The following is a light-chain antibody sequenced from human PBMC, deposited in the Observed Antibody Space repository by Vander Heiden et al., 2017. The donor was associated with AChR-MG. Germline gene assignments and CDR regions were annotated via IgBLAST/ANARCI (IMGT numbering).Light chain of an antibody. CDR3: QQYGSSPQT. V-gene: IGKV3-20*01. J-gene: IGKJ1*01. CDR1: QSVSSSS. Sequence: EIVLTQSPGTLSLSPGERATLSCRASQSVSSSSLAWYQQKPGQAPRLLIYGASNRATGIPDRFSGSGSGTDFTFTISRLEPEDFAVYYCQQYGSSPQTFGQGTKVEIK. CDR2: GAS.